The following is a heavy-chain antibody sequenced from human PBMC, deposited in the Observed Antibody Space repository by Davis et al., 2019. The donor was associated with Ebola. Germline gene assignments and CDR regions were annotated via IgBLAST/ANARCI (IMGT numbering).Heavy chain of an antibody. Sequence: SQTLSLTCAVYGGSFSGYYWSWIRQPPGKGLEWIGEINHSGSTNYNPSLKSRVTISVDTSKNQFSLKLSSVTAADTAVYYCARVGGYDFWSGYLHHMDVWGQGTTVTVSS. V-gene: IGHV4-34*01. CDR2: INHSGST. CDR3: ARVGGYDFWSGYLHHMDV. J-gene: IGHJ6*02. CDR1: GGSFSGYY. D-gene: IGHD3-3*01.